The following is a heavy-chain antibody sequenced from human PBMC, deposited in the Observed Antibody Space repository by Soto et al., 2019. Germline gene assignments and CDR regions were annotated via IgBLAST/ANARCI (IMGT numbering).Heavy chain of an antibody. V-gene: IGHV3-9*01. Sequence: GGSLRLSCAASGFTFDDYAMHWVRQAPGKGLEWVSGISWNSGSIGYADSVKGRFTISRDNAKNSLYLQMNSLRAEDTALYYCAKEIRGYSSSPRFDYWGQGTLVT. CDR1: GFTFDDYA. CDR3: AKEIRGYSSSPRFDY. CDR2: ISWNSGSI. J-gene: IGHJ4*02. D-gene: IGHD6-6*01.